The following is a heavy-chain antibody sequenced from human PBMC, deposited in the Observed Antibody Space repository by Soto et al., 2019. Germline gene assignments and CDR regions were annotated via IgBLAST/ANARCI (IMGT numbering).Heavy chain of an antibody. J-gene: IGHJ4*02. V-gene: IGHV3-21*01. CDR2: ISSSSSYI. CDR1: GFTFSSYS. D-gene: IGHD2-2*03. CDR3: ARDHDVRYHGYVHHY. Sequence: PGGSLRLSCAASGFTFSSYSMNWVRQAPGKGLEWVSSISSSSSYIYYADSVKGRFTISRDNAKNSLYLQMNSLRAEDTAVYYCARDHDVRYHGYVHHYWGQGTLVTVSS.